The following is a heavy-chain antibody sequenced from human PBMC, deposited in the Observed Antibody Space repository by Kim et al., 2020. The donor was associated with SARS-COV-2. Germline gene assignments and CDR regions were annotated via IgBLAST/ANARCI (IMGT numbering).Heavy chain of an antibody. CDR3: ARCVRHYGSGSYSLRNYNFDY. J-gene: IGHJ4*02. D-gene: IGHD3-10*01. CDR2: INHSGST. V-gene: IGHV4-34*01. Sequence: SETLSLTCAVYGGSFSGYYWSWIRQPPGKGLEWIGEINHSGSTNYNPSLKSRVTISVDTSKNQFSLKLSSVTAADTAVYYCARCVRHYGSGSYSLRNYNFDYWGQGTLVTVSS. CDR1: GGSFSGYY.